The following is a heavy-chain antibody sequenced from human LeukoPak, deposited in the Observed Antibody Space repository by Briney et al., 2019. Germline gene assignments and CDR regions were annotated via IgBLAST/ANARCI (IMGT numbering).Heavy chain of an antibody. CDR3: ARGPYCGGDCYRPDWYFDL. D-gene: IGHD2-21*02. CDR1: GGTFSSYA. J-gene: IGHJ2*01. CDR2: IIPIFGTA. Sequence: SVKVSCKXSGGTFSSYAISWVRQAPGQGLERMGRIIPIFGTANYSQKFQGRVTITTDESTSTAYMELSSLRSEDTAVYYCARGPYCGGDCYRPDWYFDLWGRGTLVTVSS. V-gene: IGHV1-69*05.